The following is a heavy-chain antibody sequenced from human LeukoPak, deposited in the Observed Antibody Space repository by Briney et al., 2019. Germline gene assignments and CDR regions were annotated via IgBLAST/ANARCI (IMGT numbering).Heavy chain of an antibody. CDR3: ARGEPAASAFDI. CDR1: GFTFSSYS. J-gene: IGHJ3*02. CDR2: INWNGGST. D-gene: IGHD2-2*01. Sequence: GGSLRLSCAASGFTFSSYSMNWVRQAPGKGLEWVSGINWNGGSTGYADSVKGRFTISRDNAKNSPYLQMNSLRAEDTALYYCARGEPAASAFDIWGQGTMVTVSS. V-gene: IGHV3-20*04.